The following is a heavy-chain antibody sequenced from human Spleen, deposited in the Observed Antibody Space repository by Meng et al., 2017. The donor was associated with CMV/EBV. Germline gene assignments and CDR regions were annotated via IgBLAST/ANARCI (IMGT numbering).Heavy chain of an antibody. Sequence: GGSLRLSCAASGFTFSSYAMSWVRQAPGKGLEWVSVIYSGGSSTYYADSVKGRFTISRDNSKNTLYLQMNSLRAEDTAVYYCAKDSGDDFWSGYYGYWGQGTLVTVSS. CDR2: IYSGGSST. D-gene: IGHD3-3*01. CDR1: GFTFSSYA. V-gene: IGHV3-23*03. J-gene: IGHJ4*02. CDR3: AKDSGDDFWSGYYGY.